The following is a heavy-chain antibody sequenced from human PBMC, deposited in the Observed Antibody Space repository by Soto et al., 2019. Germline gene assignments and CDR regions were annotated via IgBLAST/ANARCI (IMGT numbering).Heavy chain of an antibody. D-gene: IGHD2-15*01. CDR2: IYYSGST. CDR3: ARDQDCSGGSCYSEYYYGMDV. CDR1: GGSFSGYY. V-gene: IGHV4-34*01. Sequence: PSETLSLTCAVYGGSFSGYYWSWIRQPPGKGLEWIGSIYYSGSTYYNPSLKSRVTISVDTSKNQFSLKLSSVTAADTAVYYCARDQDCSGGSCYSEYYYGMDVWGQGTTVTVSS. J-gene: IGHJ6*02.